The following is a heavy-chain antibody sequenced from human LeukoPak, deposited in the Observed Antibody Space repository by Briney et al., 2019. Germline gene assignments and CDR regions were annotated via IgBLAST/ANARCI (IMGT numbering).Heavy chain of an antibody. CDR2: IYYSGST. Sequence: SETLSLTCTVSGGCISSYYWSWIRQPPGKGLECIGYIYYSGSTNYNPSLKSRVTISLDTSKNQFSLKLSSVTAADTAVYYCARETSQKGAHYMDVWGKGTTVTISS. D-gene: IGHD3-16*01. J-gene: IGHJ6*03. CDR1: GGCISSYY. CDR3: ARETSQKGAHYMDV. V-gene: IGHV4-59*01.